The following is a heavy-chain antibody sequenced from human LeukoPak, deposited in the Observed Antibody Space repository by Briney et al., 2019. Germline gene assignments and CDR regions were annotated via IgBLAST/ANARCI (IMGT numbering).Heavy chain of an antibody. J-gene: IGHJ4*02. V-gene: IGHV3-30-3*01. D-gene: IGHD3-22*01. Sequence: GRSLRLSCAASGFTFSSYAMHWVRQAPGKGLEWVAVISYDGSNKYYADSVKGRFTISRDNSKNTLYLQMNSLRAEDTAVYYCARPVGYYSYFDYWGQGTLVTVSS. CDR2: ISYDGSNK. CDR3: ARPVGYYSYFDY. CDR1: GFTFSSYA.